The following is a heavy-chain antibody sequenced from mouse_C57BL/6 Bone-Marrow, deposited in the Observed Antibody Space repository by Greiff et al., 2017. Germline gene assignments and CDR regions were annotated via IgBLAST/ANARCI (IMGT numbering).Heavy chain of an antibody. Sequence: QVQLQQPGAELVRPGTSVKLSCKASGYTFTSYWMHWVKQRPGQGLEWIGVIDPSDSYTNYNQKFKGKATLTVDTSSSTAYMQLSSLTSEDSAVYYCARGYYGPRYFDYWGQGTTLTVSS. V-gene: IGHV1-59*01. CDR1: GYTFTSYW. CDR3: ARGYYGPRYFDY. J-gene: IGHJ2*01. D-gene: IGHD1-2*01. CDR2: IDPSDSYT.